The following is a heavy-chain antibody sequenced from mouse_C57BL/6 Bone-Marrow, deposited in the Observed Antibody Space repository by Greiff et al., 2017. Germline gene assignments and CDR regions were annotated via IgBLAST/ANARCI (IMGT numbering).Heavy chain of an antibody. Sequence: VKLQESGPELVKPGASVKISCKASGYTFTDYYINWVKQRPGQGLEWIGWIFPGSGSTYYNEKFKGKATLTVDKSYSTAYMLLSSLTSEDSAVYFCARQLRPTWFAYWGQGTLVTVSA. CDR3: ARQLRPTWFAY. V-gene: IGHV1-75*01. J-gene: IGHJ3*01. CDR1: GYTFTDYY. D-gene: IGHD3-2*02. CDR2: IFPGSGST.